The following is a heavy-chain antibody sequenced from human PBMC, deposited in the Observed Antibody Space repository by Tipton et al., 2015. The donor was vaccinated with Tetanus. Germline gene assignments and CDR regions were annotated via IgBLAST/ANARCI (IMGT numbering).Heavy chain of an antibody. Sequence: QLVQSGAEVKKPGASVKVSCKASGYTFTSYGISWVRQAPGQGLEWMGWISAYNGNTNYAQKLQGRVTMTTDTSTSTAYMELRSLRFDDTAVYYCARTLRSYYYYYGMDVWGQGTTVTVSS. J-gene: IGHJ6*02. CDR2: ISAYNGNT. D-gene: IGHD2-15*01. CDR3: ARTLRSYYYYYGMDV. CDR1: GYTFTSYG. V-gene: IGHV1-18*01.